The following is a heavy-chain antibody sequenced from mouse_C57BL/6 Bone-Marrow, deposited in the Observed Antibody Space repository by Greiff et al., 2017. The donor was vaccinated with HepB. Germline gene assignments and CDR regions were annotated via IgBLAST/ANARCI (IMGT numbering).Heavy chain of an antibody. Sequence: EVMLVESGGGLVQPKGSLKLSCAASGFSFNTYAMNWVRQAPGKGLEWVARIRSKSNNYATYYADSVKDRFTISRDDSESMLYLQMNNLKTEDTAMYYCVRSYYGSSYGGFAYWGQGTLVTVSA. D-gene: IGHD1-1*01. V-gene: IGHV10-1*01. CDR1: GFSFNTYA. CDR3: VRSYYGSSYGGFAY. CDR2: IRSKSNNYAT. J-gene: IGHJ3*01.